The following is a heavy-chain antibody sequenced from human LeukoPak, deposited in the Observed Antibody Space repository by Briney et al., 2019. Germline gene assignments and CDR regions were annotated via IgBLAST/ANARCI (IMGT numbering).Heavy chain of an antibody. Sequence: ASVKVSCKTSGHTFTSYDINWVRQATGQGLEWMGWMNPNSGNTGYAQKFQGRVTMTRNTSINTAYMELSSLRSEDTAVYYCARGPGYSSGWSTGMPKGWFDPWGQGTLVTVSS. CDR2: MNPNSGNT. CDR3: ARGPGYSSGWSTGMPKGWFDP. V-gene: IGHV1-8*01. J-gene: IGHJ5*02. CDR1: GHTFTSYD. D-gene: IGHD6-19*01.